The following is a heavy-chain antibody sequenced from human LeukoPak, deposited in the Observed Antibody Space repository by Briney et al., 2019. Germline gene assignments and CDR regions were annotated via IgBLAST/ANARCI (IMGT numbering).Heavy chain of an antibody. J-gene: IGHJ4*02. CDR3: ARSSYYYDSSGSDFDY. CDR2: MNPNSGNT. V-gene: IGHV1-8*01. D-gene: IGHD3-22*01. CDR1: GYTFTSYD. Sequence: GASVKVSCKASGYTFTSYDINWVRQATGQGLEWMGWMNPNSGNTGYVQKFQGRVTMTRNTSISTAYMELSSLRSEDTAVYYCARSSYYYDSSGSDFDYWGQGTLVTVSS.